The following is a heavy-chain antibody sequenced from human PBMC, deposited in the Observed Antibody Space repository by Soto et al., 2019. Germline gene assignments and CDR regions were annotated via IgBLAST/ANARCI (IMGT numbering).Heavy chain of an antibody. Sequence: SETLSLTCAVYGGSFSGYYWSWIRQPPGKGLEWIGEINHSGSTNYNPSLKSRVTISVDTSKNQFSLKLSSVTAADTAVYYCARGDPKRWLQAYYFDYWGQGTLVTVSS. J-gene: IGHJ4*02. D-gene: IGHD5-12*01. CDR1: GGSFSGYY. CDR2: INHSGST. CDR3: ARGDPKRWLQAYYFDY. V-gene: IGHV4-34*01.